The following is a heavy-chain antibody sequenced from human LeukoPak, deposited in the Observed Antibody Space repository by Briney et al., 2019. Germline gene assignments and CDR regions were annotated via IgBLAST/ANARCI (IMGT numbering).Heavy chain of an antibody. CDR1: GFTFRTYG. Sequence: GGSLRLSCAASGFTFRTYGMNWVRQGPGKGLEWLSYISSGSSTIFYADSVKGRFTISRDNAKNSLYLQMNSLRDEDTAVYYCARDSGLIMGALNLDYWGQGTLLTVSS. J-gene: IGHJ4*02. D-gene: IGHD1-26*01. V-gene: IGHV3-48*02. CDR3: ARDSGLIMGALNLDY. CDR2: ISSGSSTI.